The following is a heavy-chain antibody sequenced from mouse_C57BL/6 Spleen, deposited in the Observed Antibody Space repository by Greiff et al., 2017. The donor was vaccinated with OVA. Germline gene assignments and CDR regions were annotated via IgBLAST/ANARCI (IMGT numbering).Heavy chain of an antibody. J-gene: IGHJ4*01. V-gene: IGHV1-52*01. D-gene: IGHD1-1*01. CDR1: GYTFTSYW. Sequence: QVQLQQSGAELVRPGSSVKLSCKASGYTFTSYWMHWVKQRPIQGLEWIGNIDPSDSETHYNQKFKDKATLTVDKSSSTAYMQLSSLTSEDSAVYYCARYYGSSGYAMDYWGQGTSVTVSS. CDR2: IDPSDSET. CDR3: ARYYGSSGYAMDY.